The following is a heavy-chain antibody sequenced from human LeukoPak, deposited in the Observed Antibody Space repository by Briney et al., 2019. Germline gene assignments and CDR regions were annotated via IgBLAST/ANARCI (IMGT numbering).Heavy chain of an antibody. V-gene: IGHV1-2*02. CDR3: ARGVGYLSSSTSCYFANSLYYYMDV. Sequence: ASVKVSCKASGYTVTGYYMHWVRQAPGQGLEWMGWINPNSGGTNYSQKFQSRVTMTRDTSISTAYMELSRLRSDDTAVYYCARGVGYLSSSTSCYFANSLYYYMDVWGKGTTVTISS. CDR2: INPNSGGT. CDR1: GYTVTGYY. D-gene: IGHD2-2*01. J-gene: IGHJ6*03.